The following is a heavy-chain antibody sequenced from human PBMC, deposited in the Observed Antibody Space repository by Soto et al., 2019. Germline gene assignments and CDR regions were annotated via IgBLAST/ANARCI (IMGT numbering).Heavy chain of an antibody. Sequence: GGSLRLSCAASGFTFNKYAMGWGRQAPGKGLEWVSAITDSGDDTYYIDSVKVRFTISRDNSKSTLYLLMNSLRAEDTAIYYCAKLGSSSWSPHYCFDDWGQGTLVTVSS. D-gene: IGHD2-2*01. CDR2: ITDSGDDT. CDR3: AKLGSSSWSPHYCFDD. J-gene: IGHJ4*02. CDR1: GFTFNKYA. V-gene: IGHV3-23*01.